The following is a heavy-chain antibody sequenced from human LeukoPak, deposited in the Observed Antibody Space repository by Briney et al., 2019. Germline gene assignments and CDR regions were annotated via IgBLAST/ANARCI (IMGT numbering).Heavy chain of an antibody. D-gene: IGHD1-7*01. Sequence: GGSLRLSCAASGFTFSSYSMNWVRQAPGKGLEWVSSISSSSSYIYYADSVKGRFTISRDNAKNSLYLQMNSLRAEDTAVYYCAREGQPELPTPIDYWGQGTLVTVSS. J-gene: IGHJ4*02. CDR3: AREGQPELPTPIDY. CDR1: GFTFSSYS. V-gene: IGHV3-21*01. CDR2: ISSSSSYI.